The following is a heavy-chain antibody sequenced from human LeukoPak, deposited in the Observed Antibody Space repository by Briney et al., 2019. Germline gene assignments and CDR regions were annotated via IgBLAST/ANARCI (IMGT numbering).Heavy chain of an antibody. V-gene: IGHV1-18*01. CDR3: ARVRAGLGGGHWFDP. CDR1: GYTFTSFG. D-gene: IGHD3-10*01. J-gene: IGHJ5*02. CDR2: IGAYNGKI. Sequence: ASVKVSCNTSGYTFTSFGISLVRQAPGQGLEWMGWIGAYNGKINYAQTFQGRVTMTTDTSTSTAYMELRSLRSDDTAVYYCARVRAGLGGGHWFDPWGQGTLVTVSS.